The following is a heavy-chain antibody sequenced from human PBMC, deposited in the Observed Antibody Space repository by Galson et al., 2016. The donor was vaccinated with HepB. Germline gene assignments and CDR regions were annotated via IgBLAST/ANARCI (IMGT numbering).Heavy chain of an antibody. V-gene: IGHV4-39*01. J-gene: IGHJ5*02. D-gene: IGHD3-10*01. CDR1: GGSISGSKYY. CDR2: IYYNGDT. Sequence: SETLSLTCSVSGGSISGSKYYWGWIRQSPEKGLEWIGSIYYNGDTSYNPSLKSRVTISVDTSKNQFSLNLRSVTAADTAVYYCARRGGVNGSGSYWFDPWGQGTLVIVSS. CDR3: ARRGGVNGSGSYWFDP.